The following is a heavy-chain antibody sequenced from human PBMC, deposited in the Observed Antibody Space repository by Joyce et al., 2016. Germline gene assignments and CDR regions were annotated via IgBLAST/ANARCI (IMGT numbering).Heavy chain of an antibody. CDR1: GGSMINQY. CDR2: IYSNGIT. CDR3: ARGGPSDAFDV. V-gene: IGHV4-59*11. Sequence: QVQMQESGPGLVKPSETLSLTCSVSGGSMINQYWIWIRQPPGKGLEWIGDIYSNGITNSDPSLKSRVAMLVDTSKNQFSLSLSSVTVADTAVYYCARGGPSDAFDVWGQGTMIAVSS. J-gene: IGHJ3*01.